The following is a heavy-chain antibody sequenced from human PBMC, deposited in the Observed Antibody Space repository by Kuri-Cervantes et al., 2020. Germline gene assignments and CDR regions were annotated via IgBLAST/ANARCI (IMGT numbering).Heavy chain of an antibody. J-gene: IGHJ4*02. CDR1: GYTFTSYG. V-gene: IGHV1-69*06. Sequence: SVKVSCKASGYTFTSYGISWVRQAPGQGLEWMGGIIPIFGTANYAQKFQGRVTITADKSTSTAYMELSSLRSEDTAVYYCARAATYYYDSSGYSPIDYWGQGTLVTVSS. CDR2: IIPIFGTA. D-gene: IGHD3-22*01. CDR3: ARAATYYYDSSGYSPIDY.